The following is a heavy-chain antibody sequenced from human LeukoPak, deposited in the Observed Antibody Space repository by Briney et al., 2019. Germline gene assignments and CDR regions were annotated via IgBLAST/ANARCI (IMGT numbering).Heavy chain of an antibody. D-gene: IGHD3-22*01. Sequence: GASVKVSCRASGYTFTGYYMHWVRQAPGQGLEWMGWINPNSGGTNYAQKFQGRVTMTRDTSISTAYMELSRLRSDDTAVYYCAGTYYYDSSGSPGAFDIWGQGTMVTVSS. CDR2: INPNSGGT. CDR3: AGTYYYDSSGSPGAFDI. CDR1: GYTFTGYY. V-gene: IGHV1-2*02. J-gene: IGHJ3*02.